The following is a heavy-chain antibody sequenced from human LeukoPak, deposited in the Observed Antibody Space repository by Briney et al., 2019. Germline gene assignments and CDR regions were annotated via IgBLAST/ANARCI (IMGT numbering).Heavy chain of an antibody. J-gene: IGHJ5*02. CDR2: INHSGST. CDR1: GGSFSGYY. Sequence: SETLSLTCAVYGGSFSGYYWSWIRQPPGKGLEWIGEINHSGSTNYNPSLKSRVTISVDTSKNQFSLKLSSVTAADTAEYYCASSTSYNWFDPWGQGTLVTVSS. D-gene: IGHD2-2*01. CDR3: ASSTSYNWFDP. V-gene: IGHV4-34*01.